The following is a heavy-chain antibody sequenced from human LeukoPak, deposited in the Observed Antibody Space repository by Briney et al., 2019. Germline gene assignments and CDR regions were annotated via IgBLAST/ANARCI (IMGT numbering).Heavy chain of an antibody. CDR3: ASVSGRYDYVWGVDR. CDR2: IIPILGIA. J-gene: IGHJ5*02. V-gene: IGHV1-69*04. CDR1: GGTFSSYA. Sequence: ASVKVSCKASGGTFSSYAISWVRQAPGQGLEWMGRIIPILGIANYAQKFQGRVTITADESTSTAYMELSSLRSEDTAVYYCASVSGRYDYVWGVDRWGQGTLVTVSS. D-gene: IGHD3-16*01.